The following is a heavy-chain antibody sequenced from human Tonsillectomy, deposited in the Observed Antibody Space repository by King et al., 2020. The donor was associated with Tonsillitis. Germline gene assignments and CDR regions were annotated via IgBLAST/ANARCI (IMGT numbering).Heavy chain of an antibody. CDR1: DASISGGSYY. CDR2: IYTNGNT. CDR3: ARSGYSSGYQDF. V-gene: IGHV4-61*02. Sequence: LQLQESGPGLVKPSQTLSLTCTVSDASISGGSYYWSWIRQPAGKGLELIGRIYTNGNTNYNPAFKSRVTISIDTSKTQFSLMLSSVTVADTAVYYCARSGYSSGYQDFWGQGTLVTVSS. D-gene: IGHD6-19*01. J-gene: IGHJ4*02.